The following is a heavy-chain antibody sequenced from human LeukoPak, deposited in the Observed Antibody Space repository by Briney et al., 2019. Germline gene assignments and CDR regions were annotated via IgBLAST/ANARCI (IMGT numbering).Heavy chain of an antibody. CDR3: ARAPRYFDWLGPGDAFDI. CDR1: GFTFSSYA. J-gene: IGHJ3*02. V-gene: IGHV3-23*01. Sequence: GGSLRLSCAASGFTFSSYAMSWVRQAPGKGLEWVSAISGSGGSTYYADSVKGRFTISRDNAKNSLYLQMNSLRAEDTAVYYCARAPRYFDWLGPGDAFDIWGQGTMVTVSS. D-gene: IGHD3-9*01. CDR2: ISGSGGST.